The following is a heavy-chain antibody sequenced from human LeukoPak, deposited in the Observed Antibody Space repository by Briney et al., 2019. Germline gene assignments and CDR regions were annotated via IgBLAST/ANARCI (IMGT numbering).Heavy chain of an antibody. Sequence: SLRLSCAASGFTFDDYAMHWVRQAPEKGLEWVSRISCNSGSIGYADSVKGRFTISRDNAKISLYLQRNSLRAEDTALYYCAKDNLPDPDYYGYFQRWGQGTLVTVSS. J-gene: IGHJ1*01. V-gene: IGHV3-9*01. D-gene: IGHD3-22*01. CDR3: AKDNLPDPDYYGYFQR. CDR1: GFTFDDYA. CDR2: ISCNSGSI.